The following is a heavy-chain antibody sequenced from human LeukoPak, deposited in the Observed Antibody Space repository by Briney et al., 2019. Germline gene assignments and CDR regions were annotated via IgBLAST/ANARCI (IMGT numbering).Heavy chain of an antibody. Sequence: PGGSLRLSCAASGFTFSSYAMHWVRQAPGKGLEWVAVISYDGSNKYYADSVKGRFTISRDNSKNTLYLQMNSLRAEDTAVYYCAREPGEVLFALDYWGQGTLVTVSS. J-gene: IGHJ4*02. V-gene: IGHV3-30-3*01. CDR3: AREPGEVLFALDY. CDR1: GFTFSSYA. D-gene: IGHD3-10*01. CDR2: ISYDGSNK.